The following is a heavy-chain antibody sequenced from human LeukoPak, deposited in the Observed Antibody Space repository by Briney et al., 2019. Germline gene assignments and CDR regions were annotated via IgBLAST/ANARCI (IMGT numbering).Heavy chain of an antibody. J-gene: IGHJ6*02. CDR3: ARGGDGSGYYYYGMDV. D-gene: IGHD5-24*01. Sequence: SETLSLTCAAYGGSFSGYYWSWIRQPPGKGLEWIGEINHSGSTNYNPSLKSRVTISVDTSKNQFSLKLSSVTAADTAVYYCARGGDGSGYYYYGMDVWGQGTTVTVSS. V-gene: IGHV4-34*01. CDR1: GGSFSGYY. CDR2: INHSGST.